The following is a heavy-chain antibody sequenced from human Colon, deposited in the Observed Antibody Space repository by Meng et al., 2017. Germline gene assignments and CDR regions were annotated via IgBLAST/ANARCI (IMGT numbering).Heavy chain of an antibody. CDR1: GGSVSSGSYY. V-gene: IGHV4-61*01. CDR2: IYYSGST. CDR3: ARNYGP. D-gene: IGHD4-17*01. J-gene: IGHJ5*02. Sequence: QVQLQESGPVLVRPSETLSLPCTVSGGSVSSGSYYWSWIRQPPGKGLEWIGYIYYSGSTNYNPSLKSRVTISVDTSKNQFSLKLSSVTAADTAVYYCARNYGPWGQGTLVTFSS.